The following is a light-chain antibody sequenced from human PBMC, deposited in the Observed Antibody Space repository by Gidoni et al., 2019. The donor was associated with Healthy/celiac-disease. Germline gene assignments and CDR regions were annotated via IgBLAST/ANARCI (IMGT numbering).Light chain of an antibody. CDR3: QSYDSSLSVV. CDR2: GNS. V-gene: IGLV1-40*01. J-gene: IGLJ2*01. CDR1: SSNSGAGYD. Sequence: QSVLTQPHSVSGAPGQRVTISCPGSSSNSGAGYDVHWYQQLPGSAPKLLIYGNSTRPSGVPDRFSGSKSGTSASLAITGLQAEDEADYYCQSYDSSLSVVFGGGTKLTVL.